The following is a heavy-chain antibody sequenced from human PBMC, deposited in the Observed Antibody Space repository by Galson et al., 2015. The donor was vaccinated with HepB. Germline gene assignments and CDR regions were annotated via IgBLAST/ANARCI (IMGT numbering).Heavy chain of an antibody. CDR1: GDIVSVDNAA. J-gene: IGHJ3*02. CDR3: ARQFLEWFDAFDI. Sequence: CVIAGDIVSVDNAAWNWMRRAPSTRREGLGRVYYRSKWCNDYEVSVESRVIIKPDTSKNQFSLHLNSVNSEDTAVYYCARQFLEWFDAFDIWGQGTMVTVSS. CDR2: VYYRSKWCN. D-gene: IGHD3-3*01. V-gene: IGHV6-1*01.